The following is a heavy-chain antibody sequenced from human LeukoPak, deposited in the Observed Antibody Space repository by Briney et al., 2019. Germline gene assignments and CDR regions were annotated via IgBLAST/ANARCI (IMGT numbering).Heavy chain of an antibody. D-gene: IGHD4-17*01. Sequence: PSETLSLTCTVSGGSISSYYWSWIRQPAGEGLEWIGRINTSGGSNYNPSIRTRVSMSVDTSKNQFSLKLTSVTAADTAVYYCAREQAVKFDFWGQGTLVTVSS. V-gene: IGHV4-4*07. CDR2: INTSGGS. CDR1: GGSISSYY. J-gene: IGHJ4*02. CDR3: AREQAVKFDF.